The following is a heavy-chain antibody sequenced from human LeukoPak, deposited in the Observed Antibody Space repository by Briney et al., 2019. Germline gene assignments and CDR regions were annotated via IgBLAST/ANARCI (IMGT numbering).Heavy chain of an antibody. Sequence: GGSLRLSCTASGFRFRDYGMSWVRQVPGVGLEWVGYIRSKDYYETGEYAASVKGRFTISRDDSESIAYLQMNSLRTENTAIYYCTRGRSAWGYWGQGTLVVVSS. CDR3: TRGRSAWGY. CDR1: GFRFRDYG. D-gene: IGHD3-3*01. CDR2: IRSKDYYETG. J-gene: IGHJ4*02. V-gene: IGHV3-49*04.